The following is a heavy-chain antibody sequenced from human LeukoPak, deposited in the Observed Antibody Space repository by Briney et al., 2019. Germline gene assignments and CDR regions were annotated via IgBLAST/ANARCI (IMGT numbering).Heavy chain of an antibody. CDR1: GYTFTGYY. CDR2: ISAYNGNT. V-gene: IGHV1-18*04. J-gene: IGHJ4*02. Sequence: ASVKVSCKASGYTFTGYYMHWVRQAPGQGLEWMGWISAYNGNTNYAQKLQGRVTMTTDTSTSTAYMELRSLRSDDTAVYYCARRRGELLYDDYWGQGTLVTVSS. CDR3: ARRRGELLYDDY. D-gene: IGHD1-26*01.